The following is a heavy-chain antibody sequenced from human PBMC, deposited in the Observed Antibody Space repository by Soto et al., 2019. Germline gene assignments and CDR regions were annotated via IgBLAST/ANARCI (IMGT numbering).Heavy chain of an antibody. J-gene: IGHJ6*02. CDR1: GGTFSSYA. D-gene: IGHD6-13*01. CDR2: IIPIFGTA. Sequence: QVQLVQSGAEVKKPGSSVKVSCKASGGTFSSYAISWVRQAPGQGLEWMGGIIPIFGTANYAQKFQGRVTITADESTSTAYMELSSLRSEDTAVYYCVRTIAAAGPTKNYYYYYGMDVWGQGTTVTVSS. V-gene: IGHV1-69*01. CDR3: VRTIAAAGPTKNYYYYYGMDV.